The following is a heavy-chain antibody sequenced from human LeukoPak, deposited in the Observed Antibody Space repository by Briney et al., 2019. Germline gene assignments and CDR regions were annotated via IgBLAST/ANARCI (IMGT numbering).Heavy chain of an antibody. V-gene: IGHV3-53*01. D-gene: IGHD3-16*01. J-gene: IGHJ1*01. CDR2: MYTGGTT. CDR3: AKDEATSGGGLAS. CDR1: GCSVSGTH. Sequence: PGGSLRPSCAASGCSVSGTHMTWVRQAPGKGLEWVSAMYTGGTTYYADSVSGRFTIFRDNAKNTLYLQMDSLRPEDTAVYYCAKDEATSGGGLASWGQGTLVIVSS.